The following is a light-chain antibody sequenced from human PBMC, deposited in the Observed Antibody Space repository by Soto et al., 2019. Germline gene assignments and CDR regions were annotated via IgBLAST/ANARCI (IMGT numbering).Light chain of an antibody. CDR1: QSVTNY. J-gene: IGKJ4*01. CDR2: DAS. V-gene: IGKV3-20*01. Sequence: EVVLTQSPATLSLSPGDRATLSCRASQSVTNYLAWYQQKPGQAPRLLIYDASTRAAGIPDRFVGSGSGTDFTLTINRLESEDFAVYYCQQFGSSPLLTFGGGTKVDIK. CDR3: QQFGSSPLLT.